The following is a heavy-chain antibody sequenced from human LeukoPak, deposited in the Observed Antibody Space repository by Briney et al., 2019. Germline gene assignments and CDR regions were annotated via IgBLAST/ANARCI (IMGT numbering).Heavy chain of an antibody. J-gene: IGHJ4*02. CDR1: GFTFSDYY. V-gene: IGHV3-11*01. CDR3: ARARLYYYDTGGYPPSYYFDY. CDR2: ISSSGITI. D-gene: IGHD3-22*01. Sequence: GGSLRLSCAASGFTFSDYYMSWIRQAPGRGLERISYISSSGITIYYADSVKGRFTISRDNAKNSLYLQMNSLRAEDSAVYYCARARLYYYDTGGYPPSYYFDYWGQGTLVTVSS.